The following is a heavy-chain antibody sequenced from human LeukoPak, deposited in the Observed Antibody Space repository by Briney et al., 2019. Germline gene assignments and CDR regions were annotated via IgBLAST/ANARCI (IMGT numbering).Heavy chain of an antibody. CDR1: GFTFSSYA. CDR2: TSGSGGST. CDR3: AKDPGYYYGGSAFLDYYYYMDV. V-gene: IGHV3-23*01. D-gene: IGHD3-22*01. J-gene: IGHJ6*03. Sequence: GGSLRLSCEASGFTFSSYAMSWVRQAPGKGLEWVSATSGSGGSTYYADSVKGRFTISRDKSKNTLYLQMNSIRAEDTAVYYCAKDPGYYYGGSAFLDYYYYMDVWGKGTTVTISS.